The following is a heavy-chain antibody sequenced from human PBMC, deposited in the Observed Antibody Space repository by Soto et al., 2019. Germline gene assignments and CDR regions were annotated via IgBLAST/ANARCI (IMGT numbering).Heavy chain of an antibody. D-gene: IGHD3-10*01. J-gene: IGHJ4*02. Sequence: EVQLVESGGGLVQPGGSLRLSCAASGFTFSSYEMNWVRQAPGKGLEWVSYISSSGSTIYYADSVKGRFTISRDNAKNSLYLQMNSLRAEDTAVYYCARVRLWFGDFDYWRQGPLVTVSS. CDR1: GFTFSSYE. V-gene: IGHV3-48*03. CDR3: ARVRLWFGDFDY. CDR2: ISSSGSTI.